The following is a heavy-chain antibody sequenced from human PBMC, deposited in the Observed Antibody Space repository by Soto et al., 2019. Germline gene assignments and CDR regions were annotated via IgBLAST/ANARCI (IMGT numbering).Heavy chain of an antibody. CDR2: IFHNGHA. Sequence: WETLSLTCSVSGGAINTENYYWGWIRQSPGQGLEWIGSIFHNGHANYNPSLKGRVTISQDMSKNQFFLTLTSLTAADTAVYYCATLPVPASRHIDFDYWGQGALVTVSS. V-gene: IGHV4-39*01. J-gene: IGHJ4*02. D-gene: IGHD3-10*01. CDR1: GGAINTENYY. CDR3: ATLPVPASRHIDFDY.